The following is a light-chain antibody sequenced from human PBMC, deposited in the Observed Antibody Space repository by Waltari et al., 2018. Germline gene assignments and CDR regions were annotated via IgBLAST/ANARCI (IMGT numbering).Light chain of an antibody. Sequence: QSVLTQPPSASGPPGQRVTISCSGSTSNIGSNTVHWYQHLPGTAPKLLIYSNIQRPSGVPDRFSGSKSGTSASLAISGLQSEDEADYYCATWDDSLKGPVFGGGTKLTVL. CDR1: TSNIGSNT. CDR2: SNI. J-gene: IGLJ3*02. V-gene: IGLV1-44*01. CDR3: ATWDDSLKGPV.